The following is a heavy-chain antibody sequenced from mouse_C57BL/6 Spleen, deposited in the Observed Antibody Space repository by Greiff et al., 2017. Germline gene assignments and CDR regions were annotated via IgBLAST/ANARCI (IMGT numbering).Heavy chain of an antibody. D-gene: IGHD2-2*01. CDR3: FYYGYDRDFDY. J-gene: IGHJ2*01. Sequence: VQLQQSGPELVKPGASVKISCKASGYSFTGYYMHWVKQSHGNILDWIGYIYPYNGVSSSNQNFKGKATLTVDKSSSTAYMELRSLTSEDSAVYYCFYYGYDRDFDYWGQGTTLTVSS. CDR2: IYPYNGVS. V-gene: IGHV1-31*01. CDR1: GYSFTGYY.